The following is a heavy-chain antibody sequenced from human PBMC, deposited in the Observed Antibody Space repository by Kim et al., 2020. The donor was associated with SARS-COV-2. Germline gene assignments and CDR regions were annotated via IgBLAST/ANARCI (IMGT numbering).Heavy chain of an antibody. Sequence: SNPSLKSRVTISVDTSKNQFSLKLSSVTAADTAVYYCARPGYSSSLDFDYWGQGTLVTVSS. D-gene: IGHD6-13*01. V-gene: IGHV4-39*01. CDR3: ARPGYSSSLDFDY. J-gene: IGHJ4*02.